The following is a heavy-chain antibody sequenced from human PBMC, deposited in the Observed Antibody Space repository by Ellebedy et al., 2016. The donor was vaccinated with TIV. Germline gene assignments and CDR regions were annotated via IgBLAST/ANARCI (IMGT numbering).Heavy chain of an antibody. Sequence: PGGSLRLSCAASGFTFSSYAMSWVRQAPGKGLEWVSTVTGSGSSTYYADSVKGRFTISRDNSKNTLYLQINSLRAEDTAVYYCTKRGVGWAAFDIWGPGTMVTVSS. CDR3: TKRGVGWAAFDI. J-gene: IGHJ3*02. CDR2: VTGSGSST. D-gene: IGHD6-19*01. V-gene: IGHV3-23*01. CDR1: GFTFSSYA.